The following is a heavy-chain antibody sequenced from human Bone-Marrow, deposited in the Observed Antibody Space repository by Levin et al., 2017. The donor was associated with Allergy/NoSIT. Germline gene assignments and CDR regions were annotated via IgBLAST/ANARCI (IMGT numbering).Heavy chain of an antibody. J-gene: IGHJ6*03. CDR2: ISNGSDSI. CDR1: GFNFSDYY. V-gene: IGHV3-11*06. D-gene: IGHD6-6*01. Sequence: LSLTCAASGFNFSDYYMSWIRPAPGKGLEWISYISNGSDSINYADSVKGRLTISRDNAKNSLYLQVANLRAEDTAVYYCARVSRITARLLTDFYYYYYMDVWGKGTTVIVSS. CDR3: ARVSRITARLLTDFYYYYYMDV.